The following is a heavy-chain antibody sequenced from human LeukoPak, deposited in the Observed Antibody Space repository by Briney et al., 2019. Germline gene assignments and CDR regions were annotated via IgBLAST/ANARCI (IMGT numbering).Heavy chain of an antibody. CDR1: GGTFSSYT. CDR3: ARKYSSGWSGAFDI. Sequence: SVKVSCKASGGTFSSYTISWVRQAPGQGLEWMGRIIPILGIANYAQKFQGRVTITADKSTSTAYMELSSLRSEDTAVYYCARKYSSGWSGAFDIWGQGTMVTVPS. CDR2: IIPILGIA. J-gene: IGHJ3*02. V-gene: IGHV1-69*02. D-gene: IGHD6-19*01.